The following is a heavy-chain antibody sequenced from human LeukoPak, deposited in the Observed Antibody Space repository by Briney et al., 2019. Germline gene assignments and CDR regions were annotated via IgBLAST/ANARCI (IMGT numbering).Heavy chain of an antibody. J-gene: IGHJ2*01. CDR2: IKSKANSGTI. CDR3: ATGRYFDF. V-gene: IGHV3-15*07. CDR1: GLSFRNCA. Sequence: GGSLRLSCAASGLSFRNCAMNWVRQATGKGLEWVGRIKSKANSGTIDYASHVRGRFTISRDDSKNMAYLQMNSLKTEDTAVYYCATGRYFDFWGRGTLVTVSS.